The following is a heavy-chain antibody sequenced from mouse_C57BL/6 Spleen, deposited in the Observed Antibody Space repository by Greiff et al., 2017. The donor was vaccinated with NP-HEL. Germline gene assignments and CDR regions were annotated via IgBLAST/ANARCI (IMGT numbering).Heavy chain of an antibody. J-gene: IGHJ2*01. CDR2: IDPETGGT. D-gene: IGHD2-2*01. CDR1: GYTFTDYE. Sequence: QVQLQQSGAELVRPGASVTLSCKASGYTFTDYEMHWVKQTPVHGLEWIGAIDPETGGTAYNQKFKGKAILTADKSSSTAYMELRSLTSEDSAVYYCTRLGLMVTTGYWGQGTTLTVSS. CDR3: TRLGLMVTTGY. V-gene: IGHV1-15*01.